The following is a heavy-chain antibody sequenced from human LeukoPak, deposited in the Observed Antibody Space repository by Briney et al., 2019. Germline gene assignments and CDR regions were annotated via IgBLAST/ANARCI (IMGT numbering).Heavy chain of an antibody. Sequence: GGSLRLSCAASGFTFITYTMDWVRQAPGKGLEWVSGITWNGGSTGYADSVKGRFTISRDNAKNSLYLQMNSLRAEDTALYYCARDDGDLTNYMDVWGKGTTVTVSS. CDR3: ARDDGDLTNYMDV. V-gene: IGHV3-20*04. CDR2: ITWNGGST. CDR1: GFTFITYT. D-gene: IGHD4-17*01. J-gene: IGHJ6*03.